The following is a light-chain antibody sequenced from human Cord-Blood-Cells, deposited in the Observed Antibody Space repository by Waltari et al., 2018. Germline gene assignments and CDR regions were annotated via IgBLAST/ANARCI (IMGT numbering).Light chain of an antibody. Sequence: EIVLTHSPGTLSLSPGERATLSCRASQSVSSSYLAWYQQKPGQAPRLLIYGASSRATDIPDRFSGSGSGTDFTLTISRLEPEDFAVYYCQQYGSPYTFGQGTKLEIK. CDR2: GAS. CDR3: QQYGSPYT. CDR1: QSVSSSY. V-gene: IGKV3-20*01. J-gene: IGKJ2*01.